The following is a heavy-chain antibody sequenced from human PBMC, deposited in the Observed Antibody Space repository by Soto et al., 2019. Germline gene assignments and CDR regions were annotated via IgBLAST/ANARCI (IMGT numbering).Heavy chain of an antibody. Sequence: SVKVSCKASGGTFSSYAISWVRQAPGQGLEWMGGIIPIFGTANYAQKFQGRVTITADESTSTAYMELSSLRSEDTAVYYCARGPDYYGSGSYYCTFDYWGQGTLVTVSS. CDR3: ARGPDYYGSGSYYCTFDY. CDR1: GGTFSSYA. D-gene: IGHD3-10*01. J-gene: IGHJ4*02. V-gene: IGHV1-69*13. CDR2: IIPIFGTA.